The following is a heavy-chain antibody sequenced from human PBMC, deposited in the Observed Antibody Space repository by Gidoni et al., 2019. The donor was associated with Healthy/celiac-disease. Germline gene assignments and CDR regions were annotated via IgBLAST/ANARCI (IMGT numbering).Heavy chain of an antibody. V-gene: IGHV3-23*01. CDR3: AKAGYGDYVFDY. CDR2: SSGSGGST. CDR1: GFPFSSYA. J-gene: IGHJ4*02. D-gene: IGHD4-17*01. Sequence: EVQLLESGGGLVQPGGSLRLSCSASGFPFSSYAMSWVRQAPGKGLGWVSVSSGSGGSTYYADSVKGRFTISRDNSKNTLYLQMNSLRAEDTAVYYCAKAGYGDYVFDYWGQGTLVTVSS.